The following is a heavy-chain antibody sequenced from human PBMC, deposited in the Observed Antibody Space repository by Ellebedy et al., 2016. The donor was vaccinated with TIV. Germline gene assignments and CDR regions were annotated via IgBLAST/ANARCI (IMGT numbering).Heavy chain of an antibody. CDR1: GFTFSSYW. Sequence: GESLKISCAASGFTFSSYWMSWVRQAPGKGLEWVANIKQDGSEKYYVDSVKGRFTISRDNAKNSLYLQMNSLRAEDTAVYYCATDRGYFTFDYWGQGSLITVSS. D-gene: IGHD3-9*01. CDR2: IKQDGSEK. V-gene: IGHV3-7*01. J-gene: IGHJ4*02. CDR3: ATDRGYFTFDY.